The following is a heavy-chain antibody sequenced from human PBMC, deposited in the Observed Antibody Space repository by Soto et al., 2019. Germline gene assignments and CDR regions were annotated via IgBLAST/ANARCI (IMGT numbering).Heavy chain of an antibody. D-gene: IGHD2-15*01. CDR1: GCTFSSYA. CDR3: ASSQGGSSSLDIYYYYYYGMDV. J-gene: IGHJ6*02. Sequence: QVQLVQSGAEVKKPGSSVKVSCKAPGCTFSSYAISWVRQAPGQGLEWMGGIIPICGAANYAQKFEGRVTIAAEESTSTGYMEPSSLRSEETAVCSCASSQGGSSSLDIYYYYYYGMDVWGQGTTVTVSS. V-gene: IGHV1-69*01. CDR2: IIPICGAA.